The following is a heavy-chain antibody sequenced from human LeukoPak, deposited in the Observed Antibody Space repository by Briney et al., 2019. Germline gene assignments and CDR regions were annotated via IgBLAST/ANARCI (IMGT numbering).Heavy chain of an antibody. V-gene: IGHV3-48*01. CDR2: ISSSSSTI. CDR1: GFTFSSYS. CDR3: ARGDCTNGVCYAFDI. J-gene: IGHJ3*02. D-gene: IGHD2-8*01. Sequence: QSGGSLRLSCAASGFTFSSYSMNWVRQAPGKGLEWVSYISSSSSTIYYADSVKGRSTISRDNAKNSLYLQMNSLRAEDTAVYYCARGDCTNGVCYAFDIWGQGTMVTVSS.